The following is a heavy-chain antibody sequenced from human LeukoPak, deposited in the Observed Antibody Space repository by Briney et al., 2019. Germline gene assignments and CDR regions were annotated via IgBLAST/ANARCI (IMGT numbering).Heavy chain of an antibody. J-gene: IGHJ6*04. CDR3: ARMVRGVIGGMDV. D-gene: IGHD3-10*01. Sequence: SETLSLTCAVYGGSFSGYYWSWIRQPPGKGLEWIGEINHSGSTNYNPSLKSRVTISVDTSKNQFSLKLSSVTAADTAVYYRARMVRGVIGGMDVWGKGTTVTVSS. V-gene: IGHV4-34*01. CDR2: INHSGST. CDR1: GGSFSGYY.